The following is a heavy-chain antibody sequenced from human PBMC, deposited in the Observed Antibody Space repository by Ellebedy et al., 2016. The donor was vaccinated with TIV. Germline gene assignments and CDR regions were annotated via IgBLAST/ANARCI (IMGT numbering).Heavy chain of an antibody. Sequence: GGSLRLSCATSGFTFSTSAMTWVRQAPGRGLEWVSGITDSGSTTDYADSVKGRFTISRDNSKNTLYLQMNSLRAEDTAVYYCARDWGSSWFPDYWGQGTLVTVSS. D-gene: IGHD6-13*01. CDR1: GFTFSTSA. CDR3: ARDWGSSWFPDY. V-gene: IGHV3-23*01. CDR2: ITDSGSTT. J-gene: IGHJ4*02.